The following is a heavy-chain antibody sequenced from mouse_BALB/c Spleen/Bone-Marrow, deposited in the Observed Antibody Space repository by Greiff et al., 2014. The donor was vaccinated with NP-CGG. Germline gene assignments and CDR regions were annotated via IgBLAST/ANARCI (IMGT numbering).Heavy chain of an antibody. CDR3: ARPIYYDFFYWYFDV. J-gene: IGHJ1*01. Sequence: WVKQSHGKSLEWIGGINPNSGGTSYNQKFKGKATLTVDKSSSTAYVELRSLTSEDSAVYYCARPIYYDFFYWYFDVWGAGTTVTVSS. V-gene: IGHV1-26*01. D-gene: IGHD2-4*01. CDR2: INPNSGGT.